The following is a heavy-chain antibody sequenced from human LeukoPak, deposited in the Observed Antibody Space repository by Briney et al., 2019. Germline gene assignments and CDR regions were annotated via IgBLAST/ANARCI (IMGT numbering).Heavy chain of an antibody. CDR2: IVNSGGST. Sequence: GGSLRLSCVASGFTFRDYGMSWVRQAPGKGLEWVSGIVNSGGSTYYADSVKGRFTISRDNSKNTLYLQMNSLRAEDTAVYYCAKGITMVRGLPDYWGQGTLVTVSS. V-gene: IGHV3-23*01. CDR1: GFTFRDYG. D-gene: IGHD3-10*01. J-gene: IGHJ4*02. CDR3: AKGITMVRGLPDY.